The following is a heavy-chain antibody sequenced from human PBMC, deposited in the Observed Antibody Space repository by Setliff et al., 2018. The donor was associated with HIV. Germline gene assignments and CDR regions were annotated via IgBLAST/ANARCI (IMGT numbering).Heavy chain of an antibody. Sequence: ASVKVSCKASGYTFTDYYMHWVQQAPAKGLEWMGRVDPKNGDTIYAEKLRGRVTITADTSTDTAYMELGSLRSEDTAVYYCAAGYCGGDCYSRQSYFDYWGQGTLVTVSS. CDR1: GYTFTDYY. CDR3: AAGYCGGDCYSRQSYFDY. V-gene: IGHV1-69-2*01. CDR2: VDPKNGDT. J-gene: IGHJ4*02. D-gene: IGHD2-21*02.